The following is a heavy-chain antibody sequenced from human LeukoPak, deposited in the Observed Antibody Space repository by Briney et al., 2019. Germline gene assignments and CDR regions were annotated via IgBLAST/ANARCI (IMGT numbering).Heavy chain of an antibody. CDR1: GYTFTGYY. Sequence: SVKVSCKASGYTFTGYYMHWVRQAPGQGLEWMGGIIPIFGTANYAQKFQGRVTITADKSTSTAYMELSSLRSEDTAVYYCARGIEGYYYDSGYYYYYMDVWGKGTTVTVSS. CDR2: IIPIFGTA. V-gene: IGHV1-69*06. CDR3: ARGIEGYYYDSGYYYYYMDV. J-gene: IGHJ6*03. D-gene: IGHD3-22*01.